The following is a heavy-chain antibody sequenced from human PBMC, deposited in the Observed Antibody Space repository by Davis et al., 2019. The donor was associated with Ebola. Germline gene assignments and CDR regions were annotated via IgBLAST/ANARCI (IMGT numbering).Heavy chain of an antibody. J-gene: IGHJ5*02. CDR1: GSSFIGYY. CDR3: ARSWDFWSGYENWFDP. D-gene: IGHD3-3*01. Sequence: SETLSPTCAVHGSSFIGYYWSWIRQPPGKVLEWIGYIYYSGSTNYNPSLKSRVTISVDTSKNRFSLKMSSVTAADTAVYYCARSWDFWSGYENWFDPWGQGTLVTVS. V-gene: IGHV4-59*08. CDR2: IYYSGST.